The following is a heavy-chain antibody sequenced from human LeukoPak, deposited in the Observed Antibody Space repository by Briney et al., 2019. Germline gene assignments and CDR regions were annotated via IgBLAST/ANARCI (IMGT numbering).Heavy chain of an antibody. CDR2: FDPEDGET. J-gene: IGHJ6*03. D-gene: IGHD3-22*01. CDR3: TTAPSRSSGYLAPQDYYYYMDV. Sequence: GASVKVSCKVSGYTLTELSMHWVRQAPGKGLEWMGGFDPEDGETIYAQKVQGRVTMTEETFTDTAYMELSSLRSEDTAVYYCTTAPSRSSGYLAPQDYYYYMDVWGKGTTVTVSS. V-gene: IGHV1-24*01. CDR1: GYTLTELS.